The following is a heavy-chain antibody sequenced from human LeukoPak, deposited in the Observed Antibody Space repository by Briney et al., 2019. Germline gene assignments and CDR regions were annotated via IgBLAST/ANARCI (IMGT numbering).Heavy chain of an antibody. V-gene: IGHV3-74*01. CDR3: AGDSPSRLRLDAFDI. D-gene: IGHD3-3*01. Sequence: GGSLRLSCAASGFNFASNWMHWVRQTPGKGLVWVSRINSDGSSTSYADSVKGRFTISRDNAKNTLYLQMNSLRAEDTAVYYCAGDSPSRLRLDAFDIWGQGTMVTVSS. CDR2: INSDGSST. CDR1: GFNFASNW. J-gene: IGHJ3*02.